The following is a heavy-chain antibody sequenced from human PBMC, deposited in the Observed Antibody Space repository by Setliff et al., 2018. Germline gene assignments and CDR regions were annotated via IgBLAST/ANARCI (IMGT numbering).Heavy chain of an antibody. Sequence: SETLSLTCAVSGDSISGSNWWTWVRQPPGKGLEWIGEIYHSGSINYNPSLKSRVTMSVDKSKNQFSLKLTSVTAADTAVYYCARGLEGEDYFYYMDVWGKGNTVTVSS. CDR2: IYHSGSI. CDR1: GDSISGSNW. J-gene: IGHJ6*03. CDR3: ARGLEGEDYFYYMDV. D-gene: IGHD2-21*01. V-gene: IGHV4-4*02.